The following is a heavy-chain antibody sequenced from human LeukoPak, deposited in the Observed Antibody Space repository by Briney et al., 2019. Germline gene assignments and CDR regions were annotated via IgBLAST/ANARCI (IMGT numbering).Heavy chain of an antibody. D-gene: IGHD6-6*01. CDR3: ARVPRPGVYYYYYMDV. V-gene: IGHV5-51*01. CDR1: GYGFTNYW. Sequence: GESLKISCKASGYGFTNYWIGWVRQTPGKGLEWMGMTYPGDSDTRYSPSFEGQVTISVDKSSTTAYLHWSSLKASDSAMYYCARVPRPGVYYYYYMDVWGKGTTVTVSS. J-gene: IGHJ6*03. CDR2: TYPGDSDT.